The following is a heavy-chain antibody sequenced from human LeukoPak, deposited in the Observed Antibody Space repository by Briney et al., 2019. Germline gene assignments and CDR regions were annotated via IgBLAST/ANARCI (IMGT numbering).Heavy chain of an antibody. V-gene: IGHV4-39*07. CDR1: GGSISSSSYY. CDR3: ARGLNVFGVVIPLYGMDV. CDR2: INHSGST. Sequence: SETLSLTCTVSGGSISSSSYYWGWIRQPPGKGLEWIGEINHSGSTNYNPSLKSRVTISVDTSKNQFSLKLSSVTAADTAVYYCARGLNVFGVVIPLYGMDVWGQGTTVTVSS. D-gene: IGHD3-3*01. J-gene: IGHJ6*02.